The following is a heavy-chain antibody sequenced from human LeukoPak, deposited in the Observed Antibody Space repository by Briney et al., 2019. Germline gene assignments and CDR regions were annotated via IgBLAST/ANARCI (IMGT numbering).Heavy chain of an antibody. J-gene: IGHJ4*02. D-gene: IGHD5-18*01. CDR2: INPNSGGT. CDR1: GYTFTGYY. CDR3: ARGPSYSYGIIDY. V-gene: IGHV1-2*02. Sequence: ASVKVSCKASGYTFTGYYMHWVRQAPGQGLEWMGWINPNSGGTNYAQKFQGRVTITRDTSASTAYMELSSLRSEDTAVYYCARGPSYSYGIIDYWGQGTLVTVSS.